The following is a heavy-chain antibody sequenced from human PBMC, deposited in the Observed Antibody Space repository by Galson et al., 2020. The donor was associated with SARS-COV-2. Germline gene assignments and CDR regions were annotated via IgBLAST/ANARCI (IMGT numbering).Heavy chain of an antibody. Sequence: SETLSLTCDVSGGHLRSSHWWSWVRQSPGKGLEWIGEIYHSGSTNYNPSLKSRVTMSIDKSKRQFSLNLTSVTAADTAVYYCGGGWARYYGMDGGGQGTTVTVS. CDR3: GGGWARYYGMDG. J-gene: IGHJ6*02. V-gene: IGHV4-4*02. D-gene: IGHD6-19*01. CDR1: GGHLRSSHW. CDR2: IYHSGST.